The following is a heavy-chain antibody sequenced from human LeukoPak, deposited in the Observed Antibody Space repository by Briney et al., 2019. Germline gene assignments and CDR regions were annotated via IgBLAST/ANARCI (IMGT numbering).Heavy chain of an antibody. D-gene: IGHD2-21*02. CDR2: IRSKAYGGTT. CDR1: RFTFSTYW. J-gene: IGHJ3*02. V-gene: IGHV3-49*04. Sequence: PGGSLRLSCAASRFTFSTYWMHWVRQAPGKGLEWVGFIRSKAYGGTTEYAASVKGRFTISRDDSKSIAYLQMNSLKTEDTAVYYCTRVFVVVTATPHDAFDIWGQGTMVTVSS. CDR3: TRVFVVVTATPHDAFDI.